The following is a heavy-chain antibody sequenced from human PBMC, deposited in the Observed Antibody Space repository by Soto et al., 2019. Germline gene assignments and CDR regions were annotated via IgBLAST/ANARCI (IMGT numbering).Heavy chain of an antibody. J-gene: IGHJ4*02. Sequence: EVQLVESGGGLVKPGGSLRLSCAASGFTFTNAWMNWVRQAPGKGLEWVGRIKSKTDGGTTDYAAPVRGRFTISTDDSKNTLYLQINSLKTEDTAVYYCTTDRYCSGGSCYSEDWGQGTLVTVSS. V-gene: IGHV3-15*07. D-gene: IGHD2-15*01. CDR3: TTDRYCSGGSCYSED. CDR1: GFTFTNAW. CDR2: IKSKTDGGTT.